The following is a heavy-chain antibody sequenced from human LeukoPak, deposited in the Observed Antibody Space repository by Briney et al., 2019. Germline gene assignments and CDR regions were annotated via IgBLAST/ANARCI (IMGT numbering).Heavy chain of an antibody. CDR1: GFTVSTKY. V-gene: IGHV3-53*01. CDR2: LYSGDST. D-gene: IGHD3-10*01. J-gene: IGHJ2*01. CDR3: ARVGDHYHWYLDL. Sequence: AGTLRLSCAASGFTVSTKYMNWVRQSPGKGLEWVSILYSGDSTYYADSVKGRFIVSRDNSKNTLYLQMNALRADDTAVYYCARVGDHYHWYLDLWGRGTLVTPSS.